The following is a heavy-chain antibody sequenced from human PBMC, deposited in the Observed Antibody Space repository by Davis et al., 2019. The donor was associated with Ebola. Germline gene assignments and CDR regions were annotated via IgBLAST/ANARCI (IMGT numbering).Heavy chain of an antibody. D-gene: IGHD2-2*01. CDR1: GYTFTDYY. CDR3: ARPWGTSWSGHYYFDY. V-gene: IGHV1-46*01. Sequence: AASVKVSCKASGYTFTDYYIHWVRQAPGQGLEWMGIVNPSGGSTTYAQKFQGRVTMTRDTSTSTVYMELNSLRSEDTAVYYCARPWGTSWSGHYYFDYWGQGSLVTVSS. J-gene: IGHJ4*02. CDR2: VNPSGGST.